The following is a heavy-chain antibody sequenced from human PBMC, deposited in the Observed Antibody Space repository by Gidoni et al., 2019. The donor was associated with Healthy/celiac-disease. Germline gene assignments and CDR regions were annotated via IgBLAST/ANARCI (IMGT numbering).Heavy chain of an antibody. D-gene: IGHD1-26*01. J-gene: IGHJ3*02. CDR1: GVSFPSGGYY. CDR2: IYYSWST. V-gene: IGHV4-31*03. Sequence: QVQLPSSAPGLLKPSQTLSLTFTFSGVSFPSGGYYWSWILQPPGQGLEWIGYIYYSWSTYSKQSIKSRVIISVDTSKNQFSLKLSSVTAADTAVYYCARDPSSRATGCAFDIWGQGTMVTVSS. CDR3: ARDPSSRATGCAFDI.